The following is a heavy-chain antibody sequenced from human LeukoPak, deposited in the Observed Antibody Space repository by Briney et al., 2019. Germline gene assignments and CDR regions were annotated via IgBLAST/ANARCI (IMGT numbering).Heavy chain of an antibody. J-gene: IGHJ2*01. CDR1: GFTFDDYA. Sequence: GGSLRLSCAASGFTFDDYAMHWVRQAPGKGLEWVSLSSWDGGSTYYADSVKGRFTISRDNSKNSLYLKMNSLRADDTALYYCAKPGLGNGITSWYFDLWGRGALVTVSS. CDR3: AKPGLGNGITSWYFDL. CDR2: SSWDGGST. D-gene: IGHD7-27*01. V-gene: IGHV3-43D*04.